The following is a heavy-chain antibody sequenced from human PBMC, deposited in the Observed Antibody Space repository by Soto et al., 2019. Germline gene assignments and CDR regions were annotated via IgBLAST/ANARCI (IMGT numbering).Heavy chain of an antibody. CDR1: GFTFSSYG. Sequence: QVQLVESGGGVVQPGRSLRLSCAASGFTFSSYGMHWVRQAPGKGLEWVAVIWYDGSNKYYADSVKGRFTISRDNSKNTLYLQMYSLRAEDTAVYYCARERATGGYYYYGMDVWGQGTTVTVSS. D-gene: IGHD2-15*01. CDR2: IWYDGSNK. V-gene: IGHV3-33*01. CDR3: ARERATGGYYYYGMDV. J-gene: IGHJ6*02.